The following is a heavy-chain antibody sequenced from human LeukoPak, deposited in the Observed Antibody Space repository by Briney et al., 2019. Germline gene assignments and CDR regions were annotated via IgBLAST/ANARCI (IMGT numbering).Heavy chain of an antibody. V-gene: IGHV1-3*03. D-gene: IGHD2-21*02. J-gene: IGHJ6*03. CDR2: INAGNGNT. CDR3: ARGPRTNCGGDCYSNYYYYYYMDV. CDR1: GYTFTSYA. Sequence: GASVKVSCKASGYTFTSYAMHWVRQAPGQRLEWMGWINAGNGNTKYSQEFQGRVTITRDTSASTAYMELSSLRSEDMAVYYCARGPRTNCGGDCYSNYYYYYYMDVWGKGTTVTVSS.